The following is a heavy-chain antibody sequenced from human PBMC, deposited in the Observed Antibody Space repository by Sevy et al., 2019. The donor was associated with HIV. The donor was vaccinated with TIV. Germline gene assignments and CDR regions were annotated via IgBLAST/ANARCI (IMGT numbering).Heavy chain of an antibody. CDR3: ARRVFRDAFDI. CDR2: IYYSGST. D-gene: IGHD2-21*01. J-gene: IGHJ3*02. V-gene: IGHV4-31*03. Sequence: SETLSLTCTVSGGSISSGGYYWSWIRQHPGKGLEWIGYIYYSGSTYYNPSLKSRVTISVDTSKNQFSLKLSSVTAADTAVYYCARRVFRDAFDIWGQGTMVTVSS. CDR1: GGSISSGGYY.